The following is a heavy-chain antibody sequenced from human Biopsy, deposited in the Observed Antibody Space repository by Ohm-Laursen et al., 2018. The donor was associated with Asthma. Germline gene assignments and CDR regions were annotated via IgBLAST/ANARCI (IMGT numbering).Heavy chain of an antibody. CDR2: IHYSGST. D-gene: IGHD6-19*01. V-gene: IGHV4-30-4*01. J-gene: IGHJ5*02. CDR1: GASIKTDDHY. Sequence: LFLTCTVSGASIKTDDHYWSWLRQPPGKGLEWFGFIHYSGSTSYNPSLKGGVTISVDTSKNQFSLKLSSVTAADTAVYYCARASVAASSNWFDPWGQGTLVTVSS. CDR3: ARASVAASSNWFDP.